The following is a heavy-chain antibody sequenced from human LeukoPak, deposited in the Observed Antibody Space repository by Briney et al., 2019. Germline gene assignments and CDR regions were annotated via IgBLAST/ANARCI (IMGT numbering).Heavy chain of an antibody. CDR1: GFSLSNASMG. V-gene: IGHV2-26*01. CDR3: ARISGPMIVDY. D-gene: IGHD3-22*01. Sequence: SGPVLVKPTETLTLTCTVSGFSLSNASMGGSWIRQPPGKALEWLAHIFSNDEKSYSTSLKSRLTIPKDTSKSQVVLTMTNMDPVDTATYYCARISGPMIVDYWGQGTLVTVSS. J-gene: IGHJ4*02. CDR2: IFSNDEK.